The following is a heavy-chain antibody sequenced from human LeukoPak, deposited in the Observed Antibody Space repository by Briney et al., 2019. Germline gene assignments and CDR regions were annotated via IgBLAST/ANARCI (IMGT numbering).Heavy chain of an antibody. V-gene: IGHV1-8*01. Sequence: ASVKVSCKASGYTFTSYDINWVRQATGQGLEWMGWMNPNSGNTGYAQKFQGRVTITADESTSTAYMELSSLRSEDTAVYYCARGAYSSSWNREHWGQGTLVTVSS. CDR2: MNPNSGNT. D-gene: IGHD6-13*01. CDR3: ARGAYSSSWNREH. J-gene: IGHJ1*01. CDR1: GYTFTSYD.